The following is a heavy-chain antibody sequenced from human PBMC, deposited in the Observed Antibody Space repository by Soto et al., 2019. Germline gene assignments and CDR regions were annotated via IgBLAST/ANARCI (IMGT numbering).Heavy chain of an antibody. V-gene: IGHV3-30-3*01. Sequence: PGGSLRLSCAASGFTFSSYAMHWVRQAPGKGLEWVAVISYDGSNKYYADSVKGRFTISRDNSKNTLYLQMNSLRAEDTAVYYCARGDYDSSGYSWEEYYYYYYGMDVWGQGTTVTVSS. CDR1: GFTFSSYA. D-gene: IGHD3-22*01. CDR3: ARGDYDSSGYSWEEYYYYYYGMDV. J-gene: IGHJ6*02. CDR2: ISYDGSNK.